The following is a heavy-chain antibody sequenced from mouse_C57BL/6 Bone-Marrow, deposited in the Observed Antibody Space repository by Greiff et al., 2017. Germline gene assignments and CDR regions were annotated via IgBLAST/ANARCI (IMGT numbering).Heavy chain of an antibody. J-gene: IGHJ3*01. CDR1: GFNIKDDY. D-gene: IGHD1-1*01. Sequence: EVQLQQSGAELVRPGASVKLSCTASGFNIKDDYMHWVKQRPEQGLEWIGWIDPENGDTEYASKFQGKATITADTSSNTAYLQLSSLTSEDTAVYYCTHFYYYGSSPAWCAYWGQGTLVTVSA. CDR2: IDPENGDT. V-gene: IGHV14-4*01. CDR3: THFYYYGSSPAWCAY.